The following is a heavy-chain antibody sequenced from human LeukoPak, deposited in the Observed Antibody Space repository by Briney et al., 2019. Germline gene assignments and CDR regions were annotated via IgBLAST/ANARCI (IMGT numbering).Heavy chain of an antibody. CDR2: IYYSGST. Sequence: SETLSLTCTVSGGSISSYYWSWIRQPPGKGLEWIGYIYYSGSTNYNPSLKSRVTISVDTSKNQFSLKLSSVTAADTAVYYCARIAAVGTEWFDPWGQGTLVTVSS. CDR1: GGSISSYY. V-gene: IGHV4-59*01. J-gene: IGHJ5*02. CDR3: ARIAAVGTEWFDP. D-gene: IGHD6-13*01.